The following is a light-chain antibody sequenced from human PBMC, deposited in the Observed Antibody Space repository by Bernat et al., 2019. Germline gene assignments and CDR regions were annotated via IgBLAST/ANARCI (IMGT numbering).Light chain of an antibody. V-gene: IGLV2-11*01. J-gene: IGLJ3*02. CDR2: DVN. CDR3: CSYAGKTAWV. Sequence: QPRSVSGSPGQSVTISCTGTSSDVGAYNYVTWYQQHPGKAPKLMIFDVNKRPSGVPDRFSASKSGNTASLTISGLQAEDEADYYCCSYAGKTAWVFGGGTKVTVL. CDR1: SSDVGAYNY.